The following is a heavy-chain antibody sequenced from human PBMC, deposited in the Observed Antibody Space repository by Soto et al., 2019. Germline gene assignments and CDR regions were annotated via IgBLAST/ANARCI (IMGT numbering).Heavy chain of an antibody. CDR2: IIPIFGTA. CDR3: ASTYSSGWSPPYYFDY. J-gene: IGHJ4*02. D-gene: IGHD6-19*01. Sequence: QVQLVQSGAEVKKPGSSVKVSCKASGGTFSSYAISWVRQAPGQGLEWMGGIIPIFGTANYAQKFQGRVTITANESTSTAYMELSSLRSEDTAVYYCASTYSSGWSPPYYFDYWGQGTLVTVSS. V-gene: IGHV1-69*01. CDR1: GGTFSSYA.